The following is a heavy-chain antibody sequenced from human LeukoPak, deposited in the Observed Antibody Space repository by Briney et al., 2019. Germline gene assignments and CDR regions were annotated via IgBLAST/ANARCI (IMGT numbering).Heavy chain of an antibody. CDR3: ASLLPHDY. D-gene: IGHD2/OR15-2a*01. CDR2: ISYDGSNK. Sequence: GGSLRLSCAASGFTFSSYAMHWVRQAPGKGLGWVAVISYDGSNKYYADSVKGRFTISRDNSKNTLYLQMNSLRAEDTAVYYCASLLPHDYWGQGTLVTVSS. CDR1: GFTFSSYA. V-gene: IGHV3-30*04. J-gene: IGHJ4*02.